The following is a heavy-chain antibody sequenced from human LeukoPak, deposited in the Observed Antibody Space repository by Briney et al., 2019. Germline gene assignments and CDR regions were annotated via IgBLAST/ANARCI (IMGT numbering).Heavy chain of an antibody. CDR3: ARASSSPGY. CDR1: GFTFSTFA. Sequence: GGSLRLSCAASGFTFSTFAMIWVRQPPGKGLEWVSSIFPSGGEIHYADSVRGRFTISRDNSKSTLSLQMNSLRAEDTAVYYCARASSSPGYWGQGTLVTVSS. J-gene: IGHJ4*02. D-gene: IGHD6-6*01. V-gene: IGHV3-23*01. CDR2: IFPSGGEI.